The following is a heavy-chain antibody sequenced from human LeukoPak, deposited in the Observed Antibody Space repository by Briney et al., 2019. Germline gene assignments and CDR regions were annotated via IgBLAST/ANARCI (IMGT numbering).Heavy chain of an antibody. CDR3: ARAPYDSFNYYGMDV. J-gene: IGHJ6*02. D-gene: IGHD3-22*01. V-gene: IGHV4-4*07. CDR1: GGSISTNY. Sequence: SETLSPTCTVSGGSISTNYWSWIRQPAGKGLEWIGHIYTSGSTNYNPSLKSRVTMSVDTSKNQFSLKLNSVTAADRAVYYCARAPYDSFNYYGMDVWGQGTTVTVSS. CDR2: IYTSGST.